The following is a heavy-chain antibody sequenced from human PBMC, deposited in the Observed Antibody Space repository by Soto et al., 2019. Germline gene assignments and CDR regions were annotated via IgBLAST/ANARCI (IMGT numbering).Heavy chain of an antibody. J-gene: IGHJ4*02. D-gene: IGHD2-21*02. V-gene: IGHV3-21*04. CDR1: GFTFSSYS. CDR3: TKDKYGGNSCYFDY. Sequence: EVQLVESGGGLVKPGGSLRLSCAASGFTFSSYSMNWVRQAPGKGLEWVSSISSSSSYIYYADSVKGRFTISRDNAKNSLYLQMNSLRAEDTALYYCTKDKYGGNSCYFDYWGQGTLVTVSS. CDR2: ISSSSSYI.